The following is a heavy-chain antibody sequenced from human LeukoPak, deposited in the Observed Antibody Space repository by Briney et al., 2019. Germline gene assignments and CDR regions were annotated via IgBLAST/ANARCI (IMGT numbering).Heavy chain of an antibody. CDR2: IYYTGGT. V-gene: IGHV4-59*08. J-gene: IGHJ1*01. D-gene: IGHD6-19*01. CDR1: GGSIGNYC. CDR3: ARHEGRSGWNGWYDH. Sequence: SETLSLTCTVSGGSIGNYCWSRIRQPPGKGLEWIGYIYYTGGTNYYPSLKSRVTMSVDTSRNQFSLKLNSVTAADTAVYYCARHEGRSGWNGWYDHWGQGILVTVSS.